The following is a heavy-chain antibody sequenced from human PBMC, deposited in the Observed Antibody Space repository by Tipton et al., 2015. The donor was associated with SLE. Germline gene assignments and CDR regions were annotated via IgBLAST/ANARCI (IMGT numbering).Heavy chain of an antibody. V-gene: IGHV3-21*01. J-gene: IGHJ4*02. CDR3: VREGGGPYGGNFDS. CDR2: ISSTSRYI. Sequence: QLVQSGGNLVKPGGSLRLSCAASGFTFSTYTINWVRQAPGKGLEWVSSISSTSRYIYYADSVKGRFTISRDNAKNSLSLQMNSLRAEDTAVYFCVREGGGPYGGNFDSWGQGTLVTVSS. D-gene: IGHD4-23*01. CDR1: GFTFSTYT.